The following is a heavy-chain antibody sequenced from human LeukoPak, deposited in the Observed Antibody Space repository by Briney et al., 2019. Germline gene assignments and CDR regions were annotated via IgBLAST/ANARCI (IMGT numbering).Heavy chain of an antibody. D-gene: IGHD1-1*01. Sequence: PGGSLRLSCAASGFTFSSYSMNWVRQAPGKGLEWVSGISGSGGSTYFADSVKGRFTISRDNSKNTLYLQMNSLRAEDTAIYYCAKANWVSNADAVWWGQGTQVTVSS. CDR1: GFTFSSYS. J-gene: IGHJ4*02. CDR3: AKANWVSNADAVW. CDR2: ISGSGGST. V-gene: IGHV3-23*01.